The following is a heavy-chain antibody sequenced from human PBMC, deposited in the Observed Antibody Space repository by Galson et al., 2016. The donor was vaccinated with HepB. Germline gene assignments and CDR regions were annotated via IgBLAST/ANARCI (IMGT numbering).Heavy chain of an antibody. Sequence: SETLSLTCTVSNGSITKGTYYWGWIRQSPGNGLEWIGTIYHSGATYYNPPLERRVTISVDTSKNQFSPTLTSVTAADTAVYFCARQSHSSGWYHDWGQGTLVTVSS. D-gene: IGHD6-19*01. CDR3: ARQSHSSGWYHD. V-gene: IGHV4-39*01. CDR2: IYHSGAT. CDR1: NGSITKGTYY. J-gene: IGHJ4*02.